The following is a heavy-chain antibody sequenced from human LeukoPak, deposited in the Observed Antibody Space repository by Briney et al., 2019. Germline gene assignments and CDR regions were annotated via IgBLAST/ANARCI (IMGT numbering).Heavy chain of an antibody. CDR2: ISYSGTT. CDR3: ARGGDIVVVVAATGAFDI. CDR1: GGSVRSDSNY. D-gene: IGHD2-15*01. J-gene: IGHJ3*02. V-gene: IGHV4-61*01. Sequence: PSETLSLTCTVSGGSVRSDSNYWSWIRQPPGKGLEWIGYISYSGTTDYNPSLKSRVSMSLGTSKNQFSLKLSSVTAADTAVYYCARGGDIVVVVAATGAFDIWGQGTMVTVSS.